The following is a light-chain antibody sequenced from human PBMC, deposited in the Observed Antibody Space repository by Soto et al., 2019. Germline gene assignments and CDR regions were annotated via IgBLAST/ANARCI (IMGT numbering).Light chain of an antibody. CDR2: GTS. CDR3: QQLRTYPLT. CDR1: QGISDC. V-gene: IGKV1-9*01. J-gene: IGKJ4*01. Sequence: DIQLTQSPSFLSASVGDRVTITCRASQGISDCLAWYQQKPGNAPKLLIYGTSTLQSEVPSRFSGSGSGTEFTLTISSLQPEDFATDFCQQLRTYPLTFGGGTRVEIK.